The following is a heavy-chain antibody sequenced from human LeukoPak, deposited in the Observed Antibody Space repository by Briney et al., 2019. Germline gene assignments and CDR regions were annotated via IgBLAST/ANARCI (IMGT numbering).Heavy chain of an antibody. D-gene: IGHD3-22*01. CDR1: GGSFSGYY. CDR2: INHSGST. Sequence: PSETLSLTCAVYGGSFSGYYWSWIRQPPGKGLEWIGEINHSGSTNYNPSLKSRVTISVDTSKNQFSLKLSSVTAADTAVYCCARERSYYDSSGYVYYFDCWGQGTLVTVSS. CDR3: ARERSYYDSSGYVYYFDC. J-gene: IGHJ4*02. V-gene: IGHV4-34*01.